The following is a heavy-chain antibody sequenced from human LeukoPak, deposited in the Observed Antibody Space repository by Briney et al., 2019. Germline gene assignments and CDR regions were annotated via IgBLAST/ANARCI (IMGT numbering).Heavy chain of an antibody. CDR3: ARGKKNFDFPN. Sequence: GASVKISCKASGGTFSSYAISWVRQAPGQGLEWMGGIIPIFGTANYAQKFQGRVTITADESTSTAYMELSSLRSEDTAAYYCARGKKNFDFPNWGQGTLVTVSS. V-gene: IGHV1-69*13. CDR2: IIPIFGTA. J-gene: IGHJ4*02. CDR1: GGTFSSYA. D-gene: IGHD3-3*01.